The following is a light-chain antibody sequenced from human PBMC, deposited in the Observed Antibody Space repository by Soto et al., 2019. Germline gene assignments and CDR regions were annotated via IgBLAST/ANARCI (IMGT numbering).Light chain of an antibody. Sequence: EIVLTQSPGTLSLSPGERATLSCRASQSVSSSYLAWYQQKPGQAPRLLIYGASSRATGIPDRFSGSGSGTDVPLTISRLEPEDFAVYYCQQYGSSPPLTFGQGTRLEI. CDR1: QSVSSSY. J-gene: IGKJ5*01. CDR2: GAS. CDR3: QQYGSSPPLT. V-gene: IGKV3-20*01.